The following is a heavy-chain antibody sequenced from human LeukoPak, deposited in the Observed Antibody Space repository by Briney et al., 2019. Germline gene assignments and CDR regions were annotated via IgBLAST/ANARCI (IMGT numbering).Heavy chain of an antibody. CDR3: ARVANYYDSSGYYYVYYYYGMDV. J-gene: IGHJ6*02. D-gene: IGHD3-22*01. CDR2: INHSGST. CDR1: GGSFSGYY. V-gene: IGHV4-34*01. Sequence: SETLSLTCAVYGGSFSGYYWSWIRQPPGKGLEWIGEINHSGSTNYSPSLKSRVTISVDTSKNQFSLKLSSVTAADTAVYYCARVANYYDSSGYYYVYYYYGMDVWGQGTTVTVSS.